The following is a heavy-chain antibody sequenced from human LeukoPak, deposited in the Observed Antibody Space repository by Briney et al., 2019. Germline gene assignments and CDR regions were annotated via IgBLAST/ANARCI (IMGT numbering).Heavy chain of an antibody. Sequence: PSETLSLTCTVSGGSISSGDYYWSWIRQPPGKGLEWIGYIYYSGSTYYNPSLGSRVTISVDTSKNQFSLKLSSVTAADTAVYYCARAKRYCSGGRCYYYYGMDVWGKGTTVTVSS. CDR2: IYYSGST. V-gene: IGHV4-30-4*01. D-gene: IGHD2-15*01. CDR1: GGSISSGDYY. CDR3: ARAKRYCSGGRCYYYYGMDV. J-gene: IGHJ6*04.